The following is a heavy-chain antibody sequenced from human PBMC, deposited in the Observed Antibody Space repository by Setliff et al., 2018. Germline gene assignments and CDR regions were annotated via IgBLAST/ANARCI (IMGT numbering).Heavy chain of an antibody. CDR1: GYSINSGYY. CDR3: ARDGYGDDWNTFVDVYYYYMDV. CDR2: IYRDGNT. D-gene: IGHD5-18*01. Sequence: SLTCAVSGYSINSGYYWGWIRQSPGKGLEWIGSIYRDGNTYYNPSLRSRVTISVDTSKNQFSLNLSSVTAADTAVYYCARDGYGDDWNTFVDVYYYYMDVWGKGTTVTV. V-gene: IGHV4-38-2*02. J-gene: IGHJ6*03.